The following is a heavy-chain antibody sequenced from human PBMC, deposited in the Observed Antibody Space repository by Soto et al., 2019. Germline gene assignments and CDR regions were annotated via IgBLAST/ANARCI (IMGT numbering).Heavy chain of an antibody. V-gene: IGHV1-3*01. CDR3: ARGITLPTPLDY. CDR2: INAGNGNT. D-gene: IGHD1-20*01. CDR1: GYTFTSYA. J-gene: IGHJ4*02. Sequence: ASVKVSCKASGYTFTSYAMHWVRQAPGQRLEWMGWINAGNGNTKYSQKFQGRVTITRDTSASAAYMELSSLRSEDTAVYYCARGITLPTPLDYWGQGTLVTVSS.